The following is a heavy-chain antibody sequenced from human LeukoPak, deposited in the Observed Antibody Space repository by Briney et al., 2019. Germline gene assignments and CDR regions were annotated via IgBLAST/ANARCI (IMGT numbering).Heavy chain of an antibody. V-gene: IGHV4-34*01. J-gene: IGHJ4*02. CDR3: ARVYKWGYQLLYYFDY. Sequence: PSETLSLTCAVYGGSFSGYYWSWIRQPPGKGLEWIGEINHSGSTNYNSSLKSRVTISVDTSKNQFSLKLSSVTAADTAVYYCARVYKWGYQLLYYFDYWGQGTLVTVSS. CDR1: GGSFSGYY. D-gene: IGHD2-2*01. CDR2: INHSGST.